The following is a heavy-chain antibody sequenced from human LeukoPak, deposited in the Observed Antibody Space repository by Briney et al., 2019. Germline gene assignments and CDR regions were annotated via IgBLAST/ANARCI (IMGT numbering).Heavy chain of an antibody. CDR1: GYTFTGYY. D-gene: IGHD6-13*01. V-gene: IGHV1-2*02. Sequence: ASVKVSCKASGYTFTGYYMHWVRQAPGQGLEWMGWINPNSGGTNYAQKFQGRVTMTRDTSISTAYMELSRLRSDDTAVYYCARVQSSSWYSPYYYYGMDVWGKGTTVTVSS. CDR2: INPNSGGT. J-gene: IGHJ6*04. CDR3: ARVQSSSWYSPYYYYGMDV.